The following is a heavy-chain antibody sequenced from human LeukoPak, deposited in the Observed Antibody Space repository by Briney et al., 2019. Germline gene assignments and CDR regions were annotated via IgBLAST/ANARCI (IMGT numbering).Heavy chain of an antibody. CDR1: GGSISSGNYY. CDR3: ARGYCTSTSCHPGYYYYGMDV. CDR2: IYYSGST. D-gene: IGHD2-2*01. Sequence: SQTLSLTCTVSGGSISSGNYYWSWICQHPGKGLEWIVYIYYSGSTYYYPSLKSRVTISVSIDTSKNQFSLKLSSVTAADTGVYYCARGYCTSTSCHPGYYYYGMDVWGQGTTVTVSS. J-gene: IGHJ6*02. V-gene: IGHV4-31*03.